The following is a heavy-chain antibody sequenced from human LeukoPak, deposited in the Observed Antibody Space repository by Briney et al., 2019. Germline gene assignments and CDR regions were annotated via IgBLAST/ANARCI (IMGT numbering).Heavy chain of an antibody. Sequence: GGSLRLSCVASGFSFDEYVMHWVRQAPGKGLEWVSGINWNSGSIDYADSVKGRFTISRDNAKNFLYVQMNNLRAEDTALYYCAKGTQRGNSGWGYFIDYWGQGTLVTVSS. CDR2: INWNSGSI. CDR1: GFSFDEYV. CDR3: AKGTQRGNSGWGYFIDY. J-gene: IGHJ4*02. D-gene: IGHD3-10*01. V-gene: IGHV3-9*01.